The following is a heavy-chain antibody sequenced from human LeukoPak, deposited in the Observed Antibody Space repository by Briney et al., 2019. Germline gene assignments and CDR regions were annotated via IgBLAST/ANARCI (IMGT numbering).Heavy chain of an antibody. D-gene: IGHD2-15*01. CDR2: ISNSRSYI. V-gene: IGHV3-21*01. J-gene: IGHJ4*02. CDR1: GFTFSSYS. Sequence: GGSLRLSCAASGFTFSSYSMNWVRQAPGKGLEWVSSISNSRSYIYYADSVKGRFTISRDTANNSLYLQMHSLRAEDTAVYYCAREPKYCSGGSCQDYWGQGTLVTVSS. CDR3: AREPKYCSGGSCQDY.